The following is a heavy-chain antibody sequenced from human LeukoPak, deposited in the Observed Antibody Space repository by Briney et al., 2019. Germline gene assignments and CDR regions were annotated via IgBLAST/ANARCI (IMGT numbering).Heavy chain of an antibody. CDR3: ARDGMGSSSWSLGAFDI. CDR1: GFTFSSYS. Sequence: GGSLRLSCAASGFTFSSYSMNWARQAPGKGLEWVSSISSSSSYIYYADSVKGRFTISRDNAKNSLYLQMNSLRAEDTAVYYCARDGMGSSSWSLGAFDIWGQGTMVTVSS. CDR2: ISSSSSYI. J-gene: IGHJ3*02. V-gene: IGHV3-21*01. D-gene: IGHD6-13*01.